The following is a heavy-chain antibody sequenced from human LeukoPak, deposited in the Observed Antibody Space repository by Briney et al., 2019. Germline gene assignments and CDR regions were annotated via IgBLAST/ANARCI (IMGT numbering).Heavy chain of an antibody. CDR3: ASLGTIQYQLRPGSMFDP. CDR1: GFTFSSYA. V-gene: IGHV3-30-3*01. J-gene: IGHJ5*02. CDR2: ISYDGSNK. D-gene: IGHD2-2*01. Sequence: PGGSLRLSCAASGFTFSSYAMHWVRQAPGKGLEWVAVISYDGSNKYYADSVKGRFTISRDNAENSLYLQMNSLRAEDTAVYYCASLGTIQYQLRPGSMFDPWGQGTLVTVSS.